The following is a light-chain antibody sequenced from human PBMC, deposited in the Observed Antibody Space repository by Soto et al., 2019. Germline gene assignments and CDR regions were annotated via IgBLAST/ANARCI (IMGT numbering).Light chain of an antibody. Sequence: DIQMTQSPSTLSASVGDRVTITCRASQSISSWLAWYQQKPGQAPRVLIYDASSLKNGVPSRFSGNESGTESTLTISSLQPEDFATYYCQQYNSNSHTFGGGTKVEIK. V-gene: IGKV1-5*01. CDR2: DAS. CDR1: QSISSW. CDR3: QQYNSNSHT. J-gene: IGKJ4*01.